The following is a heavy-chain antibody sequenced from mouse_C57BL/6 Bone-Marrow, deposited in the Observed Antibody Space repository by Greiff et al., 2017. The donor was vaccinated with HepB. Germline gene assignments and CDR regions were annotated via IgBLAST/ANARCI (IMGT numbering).Heavy chain of an antibody. D-gene: IGHD2-13*01. CDR1: GYTFTSYW. CDR3: ARWEGLTDYYAMDY. V-gene: IGHV1-7*01. J-gene: IGHJ4*01. CDR2: INPSSGYT. Sequence: VQLQQSGAELAKPGASVKLSCKASGYTFTSYWMHWVKQRPGQGLEWIGYINPSSGYTKYNQKFKDKAKLTADKSSSTAYLQLSSLTYEDSAVYYCARWEGLTDYYAMDYWGQGTSVTVSS.